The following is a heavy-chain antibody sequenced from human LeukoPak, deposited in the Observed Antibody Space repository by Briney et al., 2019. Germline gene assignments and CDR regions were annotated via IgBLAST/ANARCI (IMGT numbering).Heavy chain of an antibody. Sequence: GGSLRLSCAASGFTFSSYSMNWVRQAPGKGLEWVSSISSSSRYKYYADSVKGRFTISRDNAKNSLYLQMNSLRAEDTAVYYCAKDQGVGATHEFDNWGQGTLVTVPS. J-gene: IGHJ4*02. CDR3: AKDQGVGATHEFDN. D-gene: IGHD1-26*01. CDR2: ISSSSRYK. CDR1: GFTFSSYS. V-gene: IGHV3-21*06.